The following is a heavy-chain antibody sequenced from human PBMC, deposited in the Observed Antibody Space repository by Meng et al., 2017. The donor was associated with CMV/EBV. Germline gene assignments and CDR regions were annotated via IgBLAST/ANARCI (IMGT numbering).Heavy chain of an antibody. CDR3: ARVYCSGGSCYGNWFDP. Sequence: QVPLQASGPGLVKPSQTLSLTCTVSGGSISSGDYYWSWIRQPPGKGLEWIGYIYYSGSTYYNPSLKSRVTISVDTSKNQFSLKLSSVTAADTAVYYCARVYCSGGSCYGNWFDPWGQGTLVTVSS. V-gene: IGHV4-30-4*08. CDR1: GGSISSGDYY. J-gene: IGHJ5*02. CDR2: IYYSGST. D-gene: IGHD2-15*01.